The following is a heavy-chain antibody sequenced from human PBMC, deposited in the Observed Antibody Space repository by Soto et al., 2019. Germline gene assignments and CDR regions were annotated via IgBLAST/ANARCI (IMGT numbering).Heavy chain of an antibody. J-gene: IGHJ6*02. V-gene: IGHV4-39*01. CDR3: ATTFNHYDFWSGQSRYYYYYGMDV. D-gene: IGHD3-3*01. Sequence: SETLSLTCTVSGGSISSSSYYRGWIRQPPGKGLEWIGSIYYSGSTYYNPSLKSRVTISVDTSKNQFSLKLSSVTAADTAVYYCATTFNHYDFWSGQSRYYYYYGMDVWGQGTTVTVSS. CDR1: GGSISSSSYY. CDR2: IYYSGST.